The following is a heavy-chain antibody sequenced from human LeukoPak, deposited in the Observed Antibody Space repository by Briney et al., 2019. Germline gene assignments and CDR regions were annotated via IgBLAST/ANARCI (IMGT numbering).Heavy chain of an antibody. D-gene: IGHD2-2*01. J-gene: IGHJ4*02. Sequence: SETLSLTCAVYGGSFSGYYWSWIRQPPGKGLEYIGEINHSGSTNYNPSLKSRVTISVDTSKNQFSLKLSSVTAADTAVYYCARVDCSSTSCTTLDYWGQGTLVTVSS. V-gene: IGHV4-34*01. CDR2: INHSGST. CDR3: ARVDCSSTSCTTLDY. CDR1: GGSFSGYY.